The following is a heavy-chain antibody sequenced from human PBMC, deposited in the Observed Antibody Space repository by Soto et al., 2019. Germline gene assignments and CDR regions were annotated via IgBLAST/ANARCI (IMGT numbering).Heavy chain of an antibody. CDR1: GASVSSTYW. CDR3: ARGDSDLAVSEAAY. CDR2: IYLRGIA. Sequence: SETLSLTCAVSGASVSSTYWWSWVRQPPGKGPEWIGEIYLRGIANYNPSLRSRATMSGDISKNQFSLKLTSVTAADTAIYYCARGDSDLAVSEAAYWGQGTLVTVSS. D-gene: IGHD2-15*01. V-gene: IGHV4-4*02. J-gene: IGHJ1*01.